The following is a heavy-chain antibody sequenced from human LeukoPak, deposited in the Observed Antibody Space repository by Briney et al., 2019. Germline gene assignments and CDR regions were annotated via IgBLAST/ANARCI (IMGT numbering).Heavy chain of an antibody. J-gene: IGHJ6*02. Sequence: KAGGSLRLSCAASGFIFSSYSMNWVRQAPGKGLEWVSSISSSSGYIYYADSVKGRFTISRDNAKNSLYLQMNSLRAEDTAVYYCARDSPGIAVAGTGMDVWGQGTTVTVSS. CDR2: ISSSSGYI. D-gene: IGHD6-19*01. V-gene: IGHV3-21*01. CDR1: GFIFSSYS. CDR3: ARDSPGIAVAGTGMDV.